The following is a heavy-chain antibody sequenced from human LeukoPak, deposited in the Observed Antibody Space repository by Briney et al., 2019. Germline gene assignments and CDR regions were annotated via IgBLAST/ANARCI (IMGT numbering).Heavy chain of an antibody. CDR2: ISGSGGST. Sequence: PGGFLRLSCAASGFTFSSYAMSWVRQAPGKGLEWVSAISGSGGSTYYADSVKGRFTISRDNSKNTLYLQMNSLRAEDTAVYYCAKDHPTERDSSGTDDAFDIWGQGTMVTVSS. V-gene: IGHV3-23*01. J-gene: IGHJ3*02. D-gene: IGHD3-22*01. CDR1: GFTFSSYA. CDR3: AKDHPTERDSSGTDDAFDI.